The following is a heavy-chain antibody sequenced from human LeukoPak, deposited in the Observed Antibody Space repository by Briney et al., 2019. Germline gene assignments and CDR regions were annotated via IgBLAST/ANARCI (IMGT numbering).Heavy chain of an antibody. CDR1: GFTFSSYG. Sequence: GGSLRFSCAASGFTFSSYGMHWVRQAPGKGLECVSAIYGGGTTYYADSVKGRFTISRDSSSNTLYLQMNSLRAEDTVVYYCAKDAFRRTMIVVVNYYMDVWAKGPRSPSP. V-gene: IGHV3-NL1*01. D-gene: IGHD3-22*01. J-gene: IGHJ6*03. CDR3: AKDAFRRTMIVVVNYYMDV. CDR2: IYGGGTT.